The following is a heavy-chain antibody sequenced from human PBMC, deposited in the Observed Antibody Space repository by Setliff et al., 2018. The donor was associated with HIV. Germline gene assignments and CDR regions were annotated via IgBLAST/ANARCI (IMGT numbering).Heavy chain of an antibody. CDR1: GFTFSSYA. CDR2: SSGSGGNT. V-gene: IGHV3-23*01. D-gene: IGHD3-22*01. CDR3: AKEGIRSGAYPPSYFDS. Sequence: PGGSLRLSCAASGFTFSSYAMSWVRQAPGKGLEWVSGSSGSGGNTYYADSVKGRCTISRDNSRNTLYLQMNRLRLDDTAIYFCAKEGIRSGAYPPSYFDSGGRGTLVTAPQ. J-gene: IGHJ4*02.